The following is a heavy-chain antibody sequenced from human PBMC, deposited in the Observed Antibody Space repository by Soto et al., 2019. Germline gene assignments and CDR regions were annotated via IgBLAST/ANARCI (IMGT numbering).Heavy chain of an antibody. J-gene: IGHJ4*02. D-gene: IGHD1-20*01. CDR2: IYSSGST. CDR3: ARGITGTTFDY. Sequence: EVQLVESGGGLIQPGGSLRLSCAASGFIVSNNYMSWVRQAPGRGLEWVLVIYSSGSTYYADSVKGRFTISRDDSKNTLYLQMNSLRAEDTAVYYCARGITGTTFDYWGQGTLVTVSS. V-gene: IGHV3-53*01. CDR1: GFIVSNNY.